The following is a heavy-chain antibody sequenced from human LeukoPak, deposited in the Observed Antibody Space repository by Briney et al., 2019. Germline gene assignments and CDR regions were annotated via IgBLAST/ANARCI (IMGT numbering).Heavy chain of an antibody. V-gene: IGHV1-18*01. CDR2: ISAYNGNT. J-gene: IGHJ6*03. CDR1: GYTFTSYG. Sequence: ASVKVSCKASGYTFTSYGISWVRQAPGQGLEWMGWISAYNGNTNYAQKLQGRVTMTTDTSTSTAYMELSSLRSEDTAVYYCARGHVVPAAMAHYYYMDVWGKGTTVTVSS. CDR3: ARGHVVPAAMAHYYYMDV. D-gene: IGHD2-2*01.